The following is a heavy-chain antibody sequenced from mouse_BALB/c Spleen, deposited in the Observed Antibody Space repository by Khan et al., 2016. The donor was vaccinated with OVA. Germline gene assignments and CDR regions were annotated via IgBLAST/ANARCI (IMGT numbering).Heavy chain of an antibody. J-gene: IGHJ3*01. Sequence: QLKESGPGLVQPSQSLSITCTVSGFSLTNYSVHWVRQSPGKGLEWLGVIWSAGSTDYNPAFISRLTIRKDNSRNQVFFKMNNLQPNDTAIDYCAGRGYDYGRGALFAYWGQGTLVTVSA. V-gene: IGHV2-2*02. CDR2: IWSAGST. D-gene: IGHD2-4*01. CDR3: AGRGYDYGRGALFAY. CDR1: GFSLTNYS.